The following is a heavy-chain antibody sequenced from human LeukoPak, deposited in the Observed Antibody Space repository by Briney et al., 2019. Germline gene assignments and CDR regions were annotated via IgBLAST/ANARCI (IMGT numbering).Heavy chain of an antibody. V-gene: IGHV3-23*01. CDR2: ISGSGGST. CDR1: GFTFSSYE. Sequence: PGGSLRLSCAASGFTFSSYEMNWVRQAPGKGLEWVSAISGSGGSTYYADSVKGRFTISRDNSKNTLYLQMNSLRAEDTAVYYCAKASFRVVGYFDYWGQGTLVTVSS. J-gene: IGHJ4*02. D-gene: IGHD3-10*01. CDR3: AKASFRVVGYFDY.